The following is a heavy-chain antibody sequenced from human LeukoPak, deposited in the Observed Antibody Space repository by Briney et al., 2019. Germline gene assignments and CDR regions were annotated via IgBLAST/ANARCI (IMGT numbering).Heavy chain of an antibody. CDR1: GVSISSGGYY. CDR2: IFYSGTT. D-gene: IGHD5-12*01. J-gene: IGHJ4*02. V-gene: IGHV4-39*01. Sequence: PSETLSLTCTVSGVSISSGGYYWSWIRQPPGKGLEWIGSIFYSGTTFYNPSLKSRVTIFVDTSKDQFSLKLNSVTAADTAVYYCARRDIVTTINTWGQGTLVTVSS. CDR3: ARRDIVTTINT.